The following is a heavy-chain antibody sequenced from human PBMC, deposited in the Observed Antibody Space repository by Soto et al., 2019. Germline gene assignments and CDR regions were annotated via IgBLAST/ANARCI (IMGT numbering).Heavy chain of an antibody. J-gene: IGHJ5*02. CDR1: GFTFSSYA. CDR3: AKTHTRPNWFDP. V-gene: IGHV3-23*01. CDR2: ISGSGGST. Sequence: EVQLLESGGGLVQPGGSLRLSCAASGFTFSSYAMSWVRQAPGKGLEWVSAISGSGGSTYYADSVKGRFTISRDNSKNTLYLQMKSLRAEDTAVYYCAKTHTRPNWFDPWGQGTLVTVSS. D-gene: IGHD2-21*01.